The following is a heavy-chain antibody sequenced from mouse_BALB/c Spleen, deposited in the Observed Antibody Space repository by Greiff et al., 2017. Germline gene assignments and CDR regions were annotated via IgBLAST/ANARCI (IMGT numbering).Heavy chain of an antibody. J-gene: IGHJ4*01. CDR2: IWSGGST. CDR1: GFSLTSYG. Sequence: VKLVESGPGLVQPSQSLSITCTVSGFSLTSYGVHWVRQSPGKGLEWLGVIWSGGSTDYNAAFISRLSISKDNSKSQVFFKMNSLQADDTAIYYCARVRGNYRSLYAMDYWGQGTSVTVSS. V-gene: IGHV2-4-1*01. CDR3: ARVRGNYRSLYAMDY. D-gene: IGHD2-14*01.